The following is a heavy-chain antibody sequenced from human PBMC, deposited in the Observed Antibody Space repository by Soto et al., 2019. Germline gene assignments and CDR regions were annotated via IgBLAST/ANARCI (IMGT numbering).Heavy chain of an antibody. CDR2: IYYSGST. J-gene: IGHJ4*02. CDR3: AGTYYYDSSGYSFDY. D-gene: IGHD3-22*01. V-gene: IGHV4-31*03. CDR1: GGSISSGGYY. Sequence: KTSETLSLTCTVSGGSISSGGYYWSWIRQHPGKGLEWIGYIYYSGSTYYNPSLKSRVTISVDTSKNQFSLKLSSVTAADTAVYYCAGTYYYDSSGYSFDYWGQGTLVTVSS.